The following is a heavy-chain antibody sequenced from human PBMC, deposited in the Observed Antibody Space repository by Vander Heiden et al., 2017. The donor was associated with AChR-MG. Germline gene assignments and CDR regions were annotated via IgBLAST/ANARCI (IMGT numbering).Heavy chain of an antibody. V-gene: IGHV3-23*01. CDR2: VTGSAGST. D-gene: IGHD4-4*01. Sequence: EVPLLESGGGLVQPGGSLRPSCAPSGVTFSSYPKSGFRQAPGKGREWVSAVTGSAGSTDYADSVKGRFTISRDNSKNTLYLQMNTLRAEDTAVYYCAKSNTITTTGGYRPFDYWGQGTLVTVSS. CDR1: GVTFSSYP. J-gene: IGHJ4*02. CDR3: AKSNTITTTGGYRPFDY.